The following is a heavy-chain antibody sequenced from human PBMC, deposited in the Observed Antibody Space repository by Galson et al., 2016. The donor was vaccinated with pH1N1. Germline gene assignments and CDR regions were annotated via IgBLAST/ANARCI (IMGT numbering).Heavy chain of an antibody. V-gene: IGHV1-46*03. Sequence: SVKVSCKASGYTVSTYNIHWVRQDPGQGLEWMGIINPTCDTTSYAQRFQGRVAMTRDTATNTDYMELSSLTSADTAIYYCARDYYSGHAGGRLYYWGQGTLVTVS. J-gene: IGHJ4*02. CDR1: GYTVSTYN. CDR3: ARDYYSGHAGGRLYY. D-gene: IGHD4-11*01. CDR2: INPTCDTT.